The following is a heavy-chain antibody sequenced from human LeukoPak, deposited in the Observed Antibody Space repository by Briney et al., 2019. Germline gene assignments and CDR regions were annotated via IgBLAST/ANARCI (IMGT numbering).Heavy chain of an antibody. CDR3: ASGVTIFGVVCFDY. CDR2: ISYDGYNK. V-gene: IGHV3-30*03. J-gene: IGHJ4*02. D-gene: IGHD3-3*01. Sequence: GGSLRLSCAASGFTFSSYGMHWVRQAPGKGLEWVAVISYDGYNKYYADSVKGRFTISRDNSKNTLHLQMNSLRAEDTALYYCASGVTIFGVVCFDYWGQGTLVTVSS. CDR1: GFTFSSYG.